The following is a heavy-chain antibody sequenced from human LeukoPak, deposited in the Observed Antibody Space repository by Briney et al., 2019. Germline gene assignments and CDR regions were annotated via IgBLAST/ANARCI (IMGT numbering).Heavy chain of an antibody. V-gene: IGHV5-51*01. D-gene: IGHD3-22*01. CDR2: IYPGDSDT. CDR3: ARKDDYYDSSGYYSPFDY. CDR1: GYSFTSYW. J-gene: IGHJ4*02. Sequence: GESLKISCKGSGYSFTSYWIGWVRQMPGKGLEWMGIIYPGDSDTRYSPSFQGQVTISADRSISTAYLQWSSLKASDTAMYYRARKDDYYDSSGYYSPFDYWGQGTLVTVSS.